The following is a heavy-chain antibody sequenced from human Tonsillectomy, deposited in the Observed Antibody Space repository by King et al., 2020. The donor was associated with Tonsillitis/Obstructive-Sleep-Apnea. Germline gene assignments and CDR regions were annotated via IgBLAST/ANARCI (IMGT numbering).Heavy chain of an antibody. CDR2: IYPGDSDT. D-gene: IGHD2-15*01. CDR3: ARSGAECSGGSCYPAGFDY. V-gene: IGHV5-51*01. Sequence: QLVQSGAEVKKPGESLKISCKGSGYSFTSYWIAWVRQMPGKGLEWMGIIYPGDSDTRYSPSFQGQVTISADKSISTAYLQWSSLKASDTAMYYCARSGAECSGGSCYPAGFDYWGQGTLVTVSS. J-gene: IGHJ4*02. CDR1: GYSFTSYW.